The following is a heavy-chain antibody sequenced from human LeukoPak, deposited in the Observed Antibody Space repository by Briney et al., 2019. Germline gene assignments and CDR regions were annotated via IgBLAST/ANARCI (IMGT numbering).Heavy chain of an antibody. J-gene: IGHJ4*02. Sequence: LXRTYYRSKWYNDYAVCVKSLITNNPDTSKNQFSLQLNSVTPEDTAVYYCARDYGYSGYGIDYWGQGTLVTVSS. CDR3: ARDYGYSGYGIDY. D-gene: IGHD5-12*01. V-gene: IGHV6-1*01. CDR2: TYYRSKWYN.